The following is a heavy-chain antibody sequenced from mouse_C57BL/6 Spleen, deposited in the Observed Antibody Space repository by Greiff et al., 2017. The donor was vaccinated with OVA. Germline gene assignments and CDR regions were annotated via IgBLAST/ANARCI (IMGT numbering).Heavy chain of an antibody. J-gene: IGHJ2*01. CDR2: IYPGDGDT. V-gene: IGHV1-82*01. CDR1: GYAFSSSW. D-gene: IGHD1-1*01. Sequence: VKLMESGPELVKPGASVKISCKASGYAFSSSWMNWVKQRPGKGLEWIGRIYPGDGDTNYNGKFKGKATLTADKSSSTAYMQLSSLTSEDSAVYFCAREGTTVDFDYWGQGTTLTVSS. CDR3: AREGTTVDFDY.